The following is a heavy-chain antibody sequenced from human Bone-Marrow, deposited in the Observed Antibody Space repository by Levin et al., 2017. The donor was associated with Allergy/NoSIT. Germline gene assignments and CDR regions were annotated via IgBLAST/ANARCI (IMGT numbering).Heavy chain of an antibody. D-gene: IGHD2-21*01. CDR2: IIPILGTP. J-gene: IGHJ6*02. CDR1: GGSFSSYP. V-gene: IGHV1-69*13. CDR3: SQHNNPYFYYGLDV. Sequence: SVKVSCKASGGSFSSYPISWVRQAPGQGLEWMGGIIPILGTPNYAQKFKGRVTISADESTSTAYVELTSLRSDDTAVYYCSQHNNPYFYYGLDVWGQGTTVTVS.